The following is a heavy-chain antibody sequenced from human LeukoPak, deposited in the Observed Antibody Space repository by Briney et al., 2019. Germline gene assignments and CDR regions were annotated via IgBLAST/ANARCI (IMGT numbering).Heavy chain of an antibody. J-gene: IGHJ4*02. CDR3: VGERRGDYAFDY. CDR2: ILSDSSAK. Sequence: PGGSLRLSCAASVFAFSIYNINSAPQAPGKGLEWVSSILSDSSAKYYADSLKGRLTISRDNAADSLFLQINSLTADDTAVYYCVGERRGDYAFDYWGQGTLVSVSS. V-gene: IGHV3-21*01. CDR1: VFAFSIYN. D-gene: IGHD4-17*01.